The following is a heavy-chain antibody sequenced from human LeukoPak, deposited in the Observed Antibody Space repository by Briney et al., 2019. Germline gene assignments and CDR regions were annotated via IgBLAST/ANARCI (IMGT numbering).Heavy chain of an antibody. V-gene: IGHV4-59*01. CDR3: ARAGYCSGGDCYSTIDY. Sequence: PSETLSLTCSVSGGSINSGYWSWIRQPPGKGLEWIGLLYPSGSTNYNPSLKSRVTISLDTSKNQLSLKLTSVTAADTAVYYCARAGYCSGGDCYSTIDYWGQGTLVTVSS. CDR2: LYPSGST. D-gene: IGHD2-15*01. J-gene: IGHJ4*02. CDR1: GGSINSGY.